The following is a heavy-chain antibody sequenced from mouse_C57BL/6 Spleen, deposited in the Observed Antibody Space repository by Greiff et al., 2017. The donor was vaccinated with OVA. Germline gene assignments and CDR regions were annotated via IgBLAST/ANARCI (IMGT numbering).Heavy chain of an antibody. Sequence: QVQLQQSGAELVRPGTSVKVSCMASGYAFTNYLIEWVKQRPGQGLEWIGVINPGSGGTNYNEKFKGKATLTADKSSSTAYMQLSSLTSEDSAVYFCARSHYYGSSYVRFAYWGQGTLVTVSA. J-gene: IGHJ3*01. D-gene: IGHD1-1*01. V-gene: IGHV1-54*01. CDR2: INPGSGGT. CDR1: GYAFTNYL. CDR3: ARSHYYGSSYVRFAY.